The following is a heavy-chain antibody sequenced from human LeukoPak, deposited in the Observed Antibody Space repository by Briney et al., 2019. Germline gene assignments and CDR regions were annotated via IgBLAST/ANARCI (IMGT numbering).Heavy chain of an antibody. CDR2: ISSGSSTI. CDR3: ARDFYDFWSGYPDFDY. Sequence: PGGSLRLSCAASGFTFSSYSMNWVRQAPGKGLEWVSYISSGSSTIYYADSVKGRFTISRDNAKNSLYLQMNSLRAEDTAVYYCARDFYDFWSGYPDFDYWGQGTLVTDSS. V-gene: IGHV3-48*01. D-gene: IGHD3-3*01. J-gene: IGHJ4*02. CDR1: GFTFSSYS.